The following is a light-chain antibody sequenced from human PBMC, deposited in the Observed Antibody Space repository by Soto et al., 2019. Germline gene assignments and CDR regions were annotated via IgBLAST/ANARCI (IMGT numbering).Light chain of an antibody. CDR2: GAS. CDR3: QQYCSSPLT. J-gene: IGKJ5*01. Sequence: DIVLTQSPGTLSLSPGERAALSCRGSQSVSSSYLAWYQQKPGQAPRLLIYGASSRATGIPDRFSGSGSGTDFTLTISRLEPEDFAVYYCQQYCSSPLTFGGGTRLQIK. V-gene: IGKV3-20*01. CDR1: QSVSSSY.